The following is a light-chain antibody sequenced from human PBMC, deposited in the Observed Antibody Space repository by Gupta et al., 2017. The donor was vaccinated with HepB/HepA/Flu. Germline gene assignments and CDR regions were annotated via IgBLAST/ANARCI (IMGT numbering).Light chain of an antibody. Sequence: QSPLTQPASVSVSPGQSLTFSCTRTSSDVGGYNYVFFYQQHPGKAPKLMIYDVSNRPSWVSDRFSGSKSGNTASLTISGLQAEDEADYYCSSYTSSSAVVFGGGTKLTVL. J-gene: IGLJ2*01. V-gene: IGLV2-14*01. CDR3: SSYTSSSAVV. CDR1: SSDVGGYNY. CDR2: DVS.